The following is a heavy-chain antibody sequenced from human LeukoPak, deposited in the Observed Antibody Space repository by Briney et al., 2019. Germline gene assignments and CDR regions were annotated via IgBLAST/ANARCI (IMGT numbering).Heavy chain of an antibody. CDR2: IFASGIF. Sequence: SETLSLTCTVSGDSIRSGTYYWSWVRQPAGQGLEWIGRIFASGIFDYNPSLRSRVTMSVDTSKSQFSLELKSVTAADTAVYYCARGPGSYSKEAFDIWGQGTMVTVSS. J-gene: IGHJ3*02. CDR3: ARGPGSYSKEAFDI. CDR1: GDSIRSGTYY. D-gene: IGHD3-10*01. V-gene: IGHV4-61*02.